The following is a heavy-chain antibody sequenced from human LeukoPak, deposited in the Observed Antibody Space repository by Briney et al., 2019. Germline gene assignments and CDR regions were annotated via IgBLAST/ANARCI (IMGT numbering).Heavy chain of an antibody. J-gene: IGHJ4*02. Sequence: SQTLSLTCTVSGGSISSAGYYWSWIRQLPGTGLEWIGYIYYSGATYYNPSLKSRVTISIDTSKNQFSLRLSSVTAADTAVYYCARDDAAAGCFDYWGQGTLVTVSS. D-gene: IGHD6-13*01. CDR2: IYYSGAT. CDR3: ARDDAAAGCFDY. CDR1: GGSISSAGYY. V-gene: IGHV4-31*03.